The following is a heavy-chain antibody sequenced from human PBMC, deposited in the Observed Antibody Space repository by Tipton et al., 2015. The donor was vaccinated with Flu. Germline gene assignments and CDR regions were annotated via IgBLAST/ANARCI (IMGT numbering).Heavy chain of an antibody. CDR3: ARDQGFGGGLAYDYYAMDV. D-gene: IGHD3-16*01. CDR1: SFDDYG. V-gene: IGHV4-31*02. J-gene: IGHJ6*02. CDR2: IYYSGST. Sequence: SFDDYGMHWVRQAPGKGLEWIGGIYYSGSTYYNPSLESRVTISVDTSQNQFSLNLKSVTAADTAVYYCARDQGFGGGLAYDYYAMDVWGQGTTVTVSS.